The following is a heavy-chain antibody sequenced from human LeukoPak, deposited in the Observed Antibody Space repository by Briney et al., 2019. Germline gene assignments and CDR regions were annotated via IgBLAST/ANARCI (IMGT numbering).Heavy chain of an antibody. Sequence: GASGRVSCKASGYTFTSYGISWVRQAPGQGLEWMGWISAYNGNTNYAQKLQGRVTMTTDTSTSTAYMELRSLRFDDTAVYYCARVFSLTIVLMPYDAFDIWGQGTMVTVSS. D-gene: IGHD2-8*01. CDR3: ARVFSLTIVLMPYDAFDI. CDR2: ISAYNGNT. J-gene: IGHJ3*02. V-gene: IGHV1-18*01. CDR1: GYTFTSYG.